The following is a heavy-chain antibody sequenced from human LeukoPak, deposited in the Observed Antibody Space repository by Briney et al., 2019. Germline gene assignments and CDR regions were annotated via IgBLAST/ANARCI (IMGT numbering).Heavy chain of an antibody. Sequence: GESLKISCKGSGFSFTNFWIAWVRQMPGQGLEWMGIIYPGDSDNRYSPSFQGQVTISADKSISTAYLQWGSLKASDTAMYYCTKQYCSGGSCYCDYWGQGTLVTVSS. CDR1: GFSFTNFW. V-gene: IGHV5-51*01. CDR2: IYPGDSDN. D-gene: IGHD2-15*01. J-gene: IGHJ4*02. CDR3: TKQYCSGGSCYCDY.